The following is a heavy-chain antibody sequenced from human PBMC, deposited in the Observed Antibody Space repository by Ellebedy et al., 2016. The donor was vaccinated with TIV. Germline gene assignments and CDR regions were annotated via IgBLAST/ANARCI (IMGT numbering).Heavy chain of an antibody. Sequence: GESLKISSAASGFTFTSYSMNWVRQAPGKGLEWVSYINIGSTTIYYADSVKGRFTISRDNAKNSLFLQMNSLRAEDTAVYYCARDYYDSSGYFSSEIWGQGTLVTVSS. V-gene: IGHV3-48*01. CDR2: INIGSTTI. D-gene: IGHD3-22*01. CDR3: ARDYYDSSGYFSSEI. J-gene: IGHJ4*02. CDR1: GFTFTSYS.